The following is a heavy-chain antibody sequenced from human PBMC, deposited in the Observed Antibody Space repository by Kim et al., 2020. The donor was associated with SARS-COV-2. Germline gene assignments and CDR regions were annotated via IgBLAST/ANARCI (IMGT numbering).Heavy chain of an antibody. J-gene: IGHJ6*02. V-gene: IGHV3-48*04. CDR1: GFTFSSYS. Sequence: GGSLRLSCAASGFTFSSYSMNWVRQAPGKGLEWVSYISSSSSTIYYADSVKGRFTISRDNAKNSLYLQMNSLRAEDTAVYYCAREGGSGWYYYYYGMDVWGQGTTVTVSS. D-gene: IGHD6-19*01. CDR3: AREGGSGWYYYYYGMDV. CDR2: ISSSSSTI.